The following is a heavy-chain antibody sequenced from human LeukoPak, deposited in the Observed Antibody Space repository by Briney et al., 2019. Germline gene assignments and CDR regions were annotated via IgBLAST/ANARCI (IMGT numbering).Heavy chain of an antibody. Sequence: PGGSLRLSCAASGFTFRDYYMSWIRQAPGEGLEWVSYISSSGSTIYYADSVKGRFTISRDNAKNSLYLQMNSLRAEDTAVYYCARDWMEYYYDSSGYFPSLFDYWGQGTLVTVSS. D-gene: IGHD3-22*01. CDR3: ARDWMEYYYDSSGYFPSLFDY. CDR2: ISSSGSTI. CDR1: GFTFRDYY. V-gene: IGHV3-11*01. J-gene: IGHJ4*02.